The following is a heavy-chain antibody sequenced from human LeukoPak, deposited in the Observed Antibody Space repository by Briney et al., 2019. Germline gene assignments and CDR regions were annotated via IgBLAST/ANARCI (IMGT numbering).Heavy chain of an antibody. CDR2: IIPILGTA. CDR3: ARAGGYCSSTSCYTSRYYYYMDV. V-gene: IGHV1-69*05. J-gene: IGHJ6*03. Sequence: SVKVSCKASGGTFSSYAISWVRQAPGQGLEWMGGIIPILGTANYAQKFQGRVTITTDESTSTAYMELSSLRSEDTAVYYCARAGGYCSSTSCYTSRYYYYMDVWGKGTTVTVSS. CDR1: GGTFSSYA. D-gene: IGHD2-2*02.